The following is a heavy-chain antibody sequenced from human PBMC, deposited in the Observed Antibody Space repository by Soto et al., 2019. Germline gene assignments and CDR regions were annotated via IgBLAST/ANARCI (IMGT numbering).Heavy chain of an antibody. J-gene: IGHJ4*02. CDR2: IKQDGDEK. CDR1: GFTFSSYW. V-gene: IGHV3-7*03. D-gene: IGHD4-4*01. CDR3: ARDRRYGGVTNPAVCDY. Sequence: EGSRRLSCAASGFTFSSYWMSWVRQDPRKGLEWVANIKQDGDEKYYVYSVKGRFSISRDNAKNALYLQMNSLRAEDTAVYYCARDRRYGGVTNPAVCDYWGQGTQVTVSS.